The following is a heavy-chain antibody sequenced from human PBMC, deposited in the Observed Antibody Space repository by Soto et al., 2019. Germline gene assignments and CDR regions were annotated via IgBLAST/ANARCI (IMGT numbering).Heavy chain of an antibody. V-gene: IGHV3-23*01. Sequence: PGGSLRLSCAASGFSFRSHAMNWVRQAPGKGLEWVSTSGTGGDTYYADSVKGRFTISRDNSKNTLYLQMNSLRAEDTAVYFCAKSPSVVLVPSTLGGNNWFDPWGQGTLVTVSS. J-gene: IGHJ5*02. CDR3: AKSPSVVLVPSTLGGNNWFDP. CDR2: SGTGGDT. D-gene: IGHD2-15*01. CDR1: GFSFRSHA.